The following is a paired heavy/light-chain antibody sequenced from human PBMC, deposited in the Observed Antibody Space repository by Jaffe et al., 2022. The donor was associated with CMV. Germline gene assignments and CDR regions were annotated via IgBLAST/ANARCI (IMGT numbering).Heavy chain of an antibody. D-gene: IGHD3-16*02. Sequence: QLQLQESGPGLVKPSETLSLTCTVSGGSISSSSYYWGWIRQPPGKGLEWIGSIYYSGNTYYSPSLRSRVTISVDTSKNQFSLKLSSVTAADTAVYYCASLPSIMLTFGGVIIPEGQFDYWGQGTLVTVSS. CDR3: ASLPSIMLTFGGVIIPEGQFDY. CDR2: IYYSGNT. V-gene: IGHV4-39*01. J-gene: IGHJ4*02. CDR1: GGSISSSSYY.
Light chain of an antibody. J-gene: IGLJ3*02. CDR2: KGS. Sequence: SYELTQPSSVSVSPGQTARITCSGDVLAKKYARWFQQKPGQAPVLVIYKGSERPSGIPERFSGSRSGTTVTLTISGAQVEDEADYYCYSAADNNQWVFGGGTKLTVL. CDR3: YSAADNNQWV. CDR1: VLAKKY. V-gene: IGLV3-27*01.